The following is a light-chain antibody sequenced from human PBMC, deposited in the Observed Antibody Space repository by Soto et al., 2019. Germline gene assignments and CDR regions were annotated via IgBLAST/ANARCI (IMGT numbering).Light chain of an antibody. CDR2: GAS. J-gene: IGKJ5*01. CDR1: QSVSSN. V-gene: IGKV3-15*01. CDR3: HQYYSYPPIT. Sequence: EIGMTQSPATLSVSPGERATLSCRASQSVSSNLAWYQQKVGQAPRLLIFGASTRATDIPARFSGSGSGTEFTLTTSRMQSEDVAVYYCHQYYSYPPITFAKGTRLEIK.